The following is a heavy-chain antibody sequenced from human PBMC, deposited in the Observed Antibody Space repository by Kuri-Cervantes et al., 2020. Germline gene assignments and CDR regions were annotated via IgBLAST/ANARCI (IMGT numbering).Heavy chain of an antibody. CDR1: GYTFTSYD. CDR2: MNPNSGNT. J-gene: IGHJ4*02. V-gene: IGHV1-8*01. D-gene: IGHD6-19*01. Sequence: ASVKVSCKVSGYTFTSYDIYWVRQATGQGLEWMGWMNPNSGNTGYAQKFQGRVTMTRDTSISTAYMELSSLRSEDTAVYYCARGQEYGGQWLVHWGQGTLVTVSS. CDR3: ARGQEYGGQWLVH.